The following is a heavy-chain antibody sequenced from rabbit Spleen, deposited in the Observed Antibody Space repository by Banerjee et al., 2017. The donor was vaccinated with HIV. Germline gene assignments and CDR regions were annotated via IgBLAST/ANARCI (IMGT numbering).Heavy chain of an antibody. Sequence: QEQLVESGGGLVKPGGSLTLTCTASGFSFGDRDVMCWVRQAPGKGLEWIACINVVTGKAVYASWAKGRYTFSKTSSTTVTLEMTSLTVADTATYFCTRGSAAMTMVITGFYFNLWGQGTLVTVS. CDR1: GFSFGDRDV. CDR2: INVVTGKA. V-gene: IGHV1S45*01. CDR3: TRGSAAMTMVITGFYFNL. J-gene: IGHJ4*01. D-gene: IGHD2-1*01.